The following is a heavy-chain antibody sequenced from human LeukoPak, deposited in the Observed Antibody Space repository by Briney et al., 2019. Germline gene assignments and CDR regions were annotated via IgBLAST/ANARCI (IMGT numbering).Heavy chain of an antibody. CDR1: GVSISSSNSY. J-gene: IGHJ4*02. D-gene: IGHD5-12*01. CDR2: IYYSGNT. V-gene: IGHV4-39*01. CDR3: ARHSGWLRPQSIDY. Sequence: PSETLSLTCTVSGVSISSSNSYWGWIRQPPGKGLEWIGSIYYSGNTYYNASLKSQVSISINTSKNQFSLRLTSVTAADTAVYYCARHSGWLRPQSIDYWGQGTLVTVSS.